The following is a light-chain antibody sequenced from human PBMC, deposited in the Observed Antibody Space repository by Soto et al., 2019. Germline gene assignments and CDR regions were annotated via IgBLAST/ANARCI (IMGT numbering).Light chain of an antibody. J-gene: IGLJ2*01. CDR1: SSDVGGYNY. Sequence: QSALTQPASVSGSPGQSITISCTGTSSDVGGYNYVSWYQQHPGKAPKLMIYDVSNRPSGVSNRFSGSKSGNTASLTISGLLAEDEADYCCSSYTSSSTVVVFGGGTKLTVL. CDR3: SSYTSSSTVVV. CDR2: DVS. V-gene: IGLV2-14*03.